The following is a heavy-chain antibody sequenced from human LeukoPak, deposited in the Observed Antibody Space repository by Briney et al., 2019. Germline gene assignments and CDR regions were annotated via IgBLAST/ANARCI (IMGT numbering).Heavy chain of an antibody. Sequence: ASVKVSCKASGYTFTSYDINWVRQATGQGLEWMGWMNPNSGNTGYAQKFQGRVTMTRNTSISTAYMELSSLRSEDPAVYYCARDPFYSGSYLPDYWGQGTLVTVSS. J-gene: IGHJ4*02. CDR2: MNPNSGNT. CDR3: ARDPFYSGSYLPDY. V-gene: IGHV1-8*01. CDR1: GYTFTSYD. D-gene: IGHD1-26*01.